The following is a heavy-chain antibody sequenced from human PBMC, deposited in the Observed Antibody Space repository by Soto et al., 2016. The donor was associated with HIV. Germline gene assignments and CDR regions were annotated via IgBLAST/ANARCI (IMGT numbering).Heavy chain of an antibody. D-gene: IGHD3-22*01. Sequence: QVQLVESGGGLVKPGGSLRLSCEASGFTFSDYYMSWIRQAPGKGLEWVSYISGSSSYTNYADSVKGRFTISRDNAKNSLYLQMNSLRAEDTAVYYCATPDWFDSSGCYAYWGQGTLVTVSS. V-gene: IGHV3-11*05. J-gene: IGHJ4*02. CDR1: GFTFSDYY. CDR3: ATPDWFDSSGCYAY. CDR2: ISGSSSYT.